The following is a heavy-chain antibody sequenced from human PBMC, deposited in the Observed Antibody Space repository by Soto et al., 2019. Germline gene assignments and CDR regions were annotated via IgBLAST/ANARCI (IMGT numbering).Heavy chain of an antibody. Sequence: QVQLVESGGGVVQPGRSLRLSCAASGFTFSSYAMHWVRQAPGKGLEWVAVISYDGSNKYYADSVKGRFTISRDNSKNTPYLQMNSLSAEDTAVYYCARERSSGYFDYWGQGTLVTVSS. J-gene: IGHJ4*02. D-gene: IGHD6-19*01. CDR1: GFTFSSYA. CDR3: ARERSSGYFDY. V-gene: IGHV3-30-3*01. CDR2: ISYDGSNK.